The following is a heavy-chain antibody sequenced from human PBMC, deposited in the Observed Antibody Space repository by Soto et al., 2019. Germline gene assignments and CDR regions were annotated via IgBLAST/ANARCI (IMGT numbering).Heavy chain of an antibody. CDR1: GFTFSSYA. CDR2: ISSNGGST. D-gene: IGHD5-18*01. Sequence: GGSLRLSCSASGFTFSSYAMHGVGQAPGKGLEYVSAISSNGGSTYYADSVKGRFTISSDNSKNTLYLQMSSLRAEDTAVYYCVTGTAMVEFDYWGQGTLVTVSS. V-gene: IGHV3-64D*09. CDR3: VTGTAMVEFDY. J-gene: IGHJ4*02.